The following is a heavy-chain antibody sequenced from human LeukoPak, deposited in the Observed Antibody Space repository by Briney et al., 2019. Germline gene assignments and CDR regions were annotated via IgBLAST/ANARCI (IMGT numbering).Heavy chain of an antibody. Sequence: RGSLRLSCAASGFTFSVYAMTWVRQAPGKGLEWVSGISGGNGATYYADSVKGRFTISTDNSKNTLYLQMNSLRVEDTAVYYCAKSYYYGSGSPSLDYWGQETVDPVSS. CDR2: ISGGNGAT. CDR1: GFTFSVYA. J-gene: IGHJ4*02. CDR3: AKSYYYGSGSPSLDY. D-gene: IGHD3-10*01. V-gene: IGHV3-23*01.